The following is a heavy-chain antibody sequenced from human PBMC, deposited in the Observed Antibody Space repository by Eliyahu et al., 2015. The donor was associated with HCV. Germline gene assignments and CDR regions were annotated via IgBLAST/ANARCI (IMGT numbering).Heavy chain of an antibody. D-gene: IGHD2-8*01. CDR3: ARVIVLMVYATNQEVDY. V-gene: IGHV1-18*04. CDR1: GYTFTXYG. J-gene: IGHJ4*02. Sequence: QVQLVQSGAEVKKPGASVKVSCKASGYTFTXYGXSWVRXAPGQGLEWMGWXSAYNGNTNXXXKLQGRVTMTTDTSTSTAYMELRSLRSDDTAVYYCARVIVLMVYATNQEVDYWGQGTLVTVSS. CDR2: XSAYNGNT.